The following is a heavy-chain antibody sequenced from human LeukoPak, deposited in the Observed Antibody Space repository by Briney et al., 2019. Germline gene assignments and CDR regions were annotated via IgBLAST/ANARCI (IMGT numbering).Heavy chain of an antibody. J-gene: IGHJ4*02. CDR1: GFTFGNYG. Sequence: SGGSLRLSCAASGFTFGNYGKSWVRQAPGKGLEWVSGINWNGGSTGYADSVEGRFTISRDNAKNSQYLQMNSLRVEDTALYYCARAQTYGDSRLLLDYWGQGTLVTVSS. CDR2: INWNGGST. D-gene: IGHD2-21*02. V-gene: IGHV3-20*04. CDR3: ARAQTYGDSRLLLDY.